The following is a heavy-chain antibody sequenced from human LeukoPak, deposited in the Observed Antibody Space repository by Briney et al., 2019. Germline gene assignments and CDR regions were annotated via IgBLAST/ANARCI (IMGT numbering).Heavy chain of an antibody. CDR3: ARAGEFLYYFDY. CDR2: ISSSSSYI. CDR1: GFTFSSYG. V-gene: IGHV3-21*01. Sequence: GGSLRLSCAASGFTFSSYGMHWVRQAPGKGLEWVSSISSSSSYIYYADSVKGRFTISRDNAKNSLYLQMNSLRAEDTAVYYCARAGEFLYYFDYWGQGTLVTVSS. D-gene: IGHD2-21*01. J-gene: IGHJ4*02.